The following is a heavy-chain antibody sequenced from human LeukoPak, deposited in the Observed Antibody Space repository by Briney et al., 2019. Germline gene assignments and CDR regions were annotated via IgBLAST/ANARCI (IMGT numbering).Heavy chain of an antibody. J-gene: IGHJ4*02. CDR3: ARHPYYYDSSGYNY. V-gene: IGHV5-51*01. D-gene: IGHD3-22*01. CDR1: RYSITCYW. Sequence: GASLNICCKGSRYSITCYWICWVRQMPGKGLEWMGIIYPGDSATRYSPSYQRQVTISAHKSISTAYLQWSILKASDTAMYYCARHPYYYDSSGYNYWGQGTLVTVSS. CDR2: IYPGDSAT.